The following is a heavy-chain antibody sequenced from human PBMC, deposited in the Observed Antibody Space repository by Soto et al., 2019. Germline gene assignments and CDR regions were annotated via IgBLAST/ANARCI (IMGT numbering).Heavy chain of an antibody. J-gene: IGHJ4*02. Sequence: EVQLLESGGGFVQHGESLRLSCAASGFTFSTYAMSWVRQAPGKGLEWVSAIRVSDTTYYADSVKGRFTISRDNSKNTLYLQMNSLRAEDTAVYYCAKDGGGGYIAGIDYWGQGTLVTVSS. V-gene: IGHV3-23*01. CDR3: AKDGGGGYIAGIDY. D-gene: IGHD3-16*01. CDR1: GFTFSTYA. CDR2: IRVSDTT.